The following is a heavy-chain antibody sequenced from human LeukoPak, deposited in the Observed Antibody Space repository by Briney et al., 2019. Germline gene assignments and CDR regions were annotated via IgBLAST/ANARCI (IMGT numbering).Heavy chain of an antibody. CDR3: AKFPDRRRIGSGTYYNGIHFDY. CDR2: ISGSGGST. V-gene: IGHV3-23*01. D-gene: IGHD3-10*01. Sequence: GGTLRLSCAASGFTFSSYGMSWVRQAPGKGLEWVSGISGSGGSTYYADSVKSRFTISRDNSKSTLYLQMNSLRAEDTAVYYCAKFPDRRRIGSGTYYNGIHFDYWGQGTLVTVSS. CDR1: GFTFSSYG. J-gene: IGHJ4*02.